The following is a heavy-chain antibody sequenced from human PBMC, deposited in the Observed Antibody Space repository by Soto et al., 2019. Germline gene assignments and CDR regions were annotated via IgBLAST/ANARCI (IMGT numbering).Heavy chain of an antibody. V-gene: IGHV1-69*01. CDR3: ARGHPTYALQGKYAFDI. CDR1: GGTFSSYA. Sequence: QVQLVQSGAEVKKPGSSVKVSCKASGGTFSSYAISWVRQAPGQGLEWMGGISPIFGTANYAQKFQGRVTITADESTSTAYMELSSLRSEDTAVYYCARGHPTYALQGKYAFDIWGQGTMVTVSS. CDR2: ISPIFGTA. D-gene: IGHD3-16*01. J-gene: IGHJ3*02.